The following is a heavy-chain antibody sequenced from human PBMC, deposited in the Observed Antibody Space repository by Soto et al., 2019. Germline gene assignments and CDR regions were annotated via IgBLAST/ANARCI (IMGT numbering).Heavy chain of an antibody. Sequence: QVQLQESGPGLVKPSGTLSLTCAVSGGSISSSNWWCWVRQPPGKGLEWIGEFYHSGSTNYNPSLKSRVTISVDKSKNQFSLKLSSVTAADTAVYYCARDRKWIQLDYYYGMDVWGQGTTVTVSS. CDR2: FYHSGST. CDR3: ARDRKWIQLDYYYGMDV. D-gene: IGHD1-1*01. CDR1: GGSISSSNW. V-gene: IGHV4-4*02. J-gene: IGHJ6*02.